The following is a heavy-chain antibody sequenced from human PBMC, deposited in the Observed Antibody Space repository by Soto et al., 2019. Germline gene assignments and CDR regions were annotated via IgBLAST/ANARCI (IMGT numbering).Heavy chain of an antibody. J-gene: IGHJ4*02. V-gene: IGHV4-59*08. CDR2: IHYSGST. D-gene: IGHD6-19*01. CDR1: GGSISSYY. Sequence: QVQLQESGPGLVKPSETLSLTCTVSGGSISSYYWSWIRQPPGKGLEWIGHIHYSGSTNYNPSLRGRVTMSVVPSPSQFSLKLSSVTAADTAVYYCARHVNVAVAGTGFDYWGQGTLVTVSS. CDR3: ARHVNVAVAGTGFDY.